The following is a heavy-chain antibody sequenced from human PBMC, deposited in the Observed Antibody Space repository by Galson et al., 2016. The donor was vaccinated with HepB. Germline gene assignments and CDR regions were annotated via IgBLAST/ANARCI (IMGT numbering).Heavy chain of an antibody. Sequence: SVKVSCKASGATFSRYAISWMRQAPGQGLEWMGGIIPVIGTPDYAPKFEGRVTITADESTNTAYMDLGSLRFEDTAVYYCARDRYSSGRYFAFEIWGQGTMVTVST. J-gene: IGHJ3*02. D-gene: IGHD6-19*01. V-gene: IGHV1-69*13. CDR2: IIPVIGTP. CDR3: ARDRYSSGRYFAFEI. CDR1: GATFSRYA.